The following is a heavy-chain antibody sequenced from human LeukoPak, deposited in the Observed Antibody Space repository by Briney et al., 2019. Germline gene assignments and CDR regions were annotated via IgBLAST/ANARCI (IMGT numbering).Heavy chain of an antibody. CDR2: INHSGST. Sequence: PSETLSLTCTVSDGSVSSSAYYWGWIRQPPGKGLEWIGEINHSGSTNYNPSLKSRVTISVDTSKNQFSLKLSSVTAADTAVYYCAAGFDTAMVTGAFDIWGQGTMVTVSS. D-gene: IGHD5-18*01. CDR1: DGSVSSSAYY. J-gene: IGHJ3*02. CDR3: AAGFDTAMVTGAFDI. V-gene: IGHV4-39*07.